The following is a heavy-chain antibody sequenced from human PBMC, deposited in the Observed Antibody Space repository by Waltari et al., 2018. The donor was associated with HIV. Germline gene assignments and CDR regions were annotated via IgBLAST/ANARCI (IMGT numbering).Heavy chain of an antibody. V-gene: IGHV3-30*01. CDR2: ISYDGRNK. J-gene: IGHJ4*02. Sequence: QVQLVESGGGVVQPGRSLRLSCAASGFTFSSYAMHWVRQAPGKGREWVAVISYDGRNKYYADSVKGRFTISRDNSKNTLYLQMNSLRAEDMAVYYCARPMNYGDYPYYFDYWGQGTLVTVSS. D-gene: IGHD4-17*01. CDR3: ARPMNYGDYPYYFDY. CDR1: GFTFSSYA.